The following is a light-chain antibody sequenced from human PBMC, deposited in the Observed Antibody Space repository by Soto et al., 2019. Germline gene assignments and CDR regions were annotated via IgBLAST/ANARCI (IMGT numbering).Light chain of an antibody. CDR2: RND. V-gene: IGLV1-47*01. CDR1: TSNIGRNY. J-gene: IGLJ7*01. CDR3: VAWDDSLSGGV. Sequence: QSVLTQPPTASGTPGQRVIISCSGSTSNIGRNYVYWYQQVPGTAPKLLIYRNDQRPSGVPDRFSGSKSGTSASLAISRLRSEDEADYYCVAWDDSLSGGVFGGGTQLTVL.